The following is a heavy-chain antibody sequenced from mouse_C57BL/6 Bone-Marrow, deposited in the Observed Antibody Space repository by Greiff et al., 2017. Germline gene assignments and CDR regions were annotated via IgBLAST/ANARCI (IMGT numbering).Heavy chain of an antibody. J-gene: IGHJ3*01. CDR1: GFTFSSYG. D-gene: IGHD1-1*01. V-gene: IGHV5-6*01. CDR2: ISSGGSYT. Sequence: EVMLVESGGDLVKPGGSLKLSCAASGFTFSSYGMSWVRQTPDKRLEWVATISSGGSYTYYPDSVKGRFTISRDNAKNTLYLQMSSLKSEDTAMYYCSRKGIYYYVSSYEWFAYWGRGTLVTVSA. CDR3: SRKGIYYYVSSYEWFAY.